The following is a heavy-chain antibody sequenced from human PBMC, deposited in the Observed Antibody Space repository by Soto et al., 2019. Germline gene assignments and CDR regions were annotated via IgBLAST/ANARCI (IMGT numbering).Heavy chain of an antibody. V-gene: IGHV3-21*01. Sequence: EVQLVESGGGLVKPGGSLRLSCAASGFTFSSYSMNWVRQAPGKGLEWVSSISSSSSYIYYADSVKGRFTISRDNAKKSLYLQMNSLRAEDTAVYYCARDQFELVGAFDIWGQGTMVTVSS. CDR3: ARDQFELVGAFDI. J-gene: IGHJ3*02. CDR1: GFTFSSYS. CDR2: ISSSSSYI. D-gene: IGHD3-10*01.